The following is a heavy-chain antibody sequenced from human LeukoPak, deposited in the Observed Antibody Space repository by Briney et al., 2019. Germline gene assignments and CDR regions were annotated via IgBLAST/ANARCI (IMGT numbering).Heavy chain of an antibody. Sequence: SQTLSLTCTVSGGSISSGSYYWSRIRQPAGKGLEWIGRIYTSGSTNYNPSLKSRVTISVDTSKNQFSLKLSSVTAADTAVYYCARTQVGCSGGSCYSGWFDPWGQGTLVTVSS. CDR1: GGSISSGSYY. J-gene: IGHJ5*02. V-gene: IGHV4-61*02. D-gene: IGHD2-15*01. CDR2: IYTSGST. CDR3: ARTQVGCSGGSCYSGWFDP.